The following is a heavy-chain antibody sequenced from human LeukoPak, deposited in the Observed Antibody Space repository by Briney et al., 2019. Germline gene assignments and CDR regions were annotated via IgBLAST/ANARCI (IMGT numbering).Heavy chain of an antibody. CDR1: GGSISGYY. V-gene: IGHV4-59*01. Sequence: SETLSLTCAVSGGSISGYYWTWVRQPPGKGLEWIGQIHYSGRADYNPSLKSRITMSVDTSRNQISLKLSSVTAADTAIYYCVRFGVNYDMDVWGQGTTVTVFS. CDR2: IHYSGRA. J-gene: IGHJ6*02. CDR3: VRFGVNYDMDV. D-gene: IGHD3-16*01.